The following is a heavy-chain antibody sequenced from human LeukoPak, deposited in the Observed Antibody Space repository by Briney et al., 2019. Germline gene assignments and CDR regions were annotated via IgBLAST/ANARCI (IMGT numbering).Heavy chain of an antibody. CDR3: ARIDGPTVYTYYMDL. J-gene: IGHJ6*03. CDR1: GFSFSRRG. D-gene: IGHD3-16*01. CDR2: ISPGSGII. Sequence: PGGSLRLSCVTSGFSFSRRGMNWVRHPPGEGRECVSYISPGSGIIYYAESVKGRFTVSRDDAKNSLYLQMNTLRAEDTAVYYCARIDGPTVYTYYMDLWGKGTTVTVAS. V-gene: IGHV3-48*04.